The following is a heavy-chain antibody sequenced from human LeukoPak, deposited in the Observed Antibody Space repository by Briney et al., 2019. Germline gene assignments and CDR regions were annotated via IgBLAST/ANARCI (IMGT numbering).Heavy chain of an antibody. CDR2: IKQDGSEK. D-gene: IGHD3-10*01. CDR3: ARPRLWFGELLDGTDFDY. Sequence: QPGGSLRLSCAASGFTFSSYWMSWVRQAPGKGLEWVANIKQDGSEKYYVDSVKGRFTISRDNAKNSLYLQMNSLRAEDTAVYYCARPRLWFGELLDGTDFDYWGQGTLVTVSS. CDR1: GFTFSSYW. J-gene: IGHJ4*02. V-gene: IGHV3-7*01.